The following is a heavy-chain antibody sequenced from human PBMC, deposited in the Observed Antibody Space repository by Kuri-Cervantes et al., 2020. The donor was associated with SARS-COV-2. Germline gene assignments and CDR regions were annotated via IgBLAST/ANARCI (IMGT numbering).Heavy chain of an antibody. Sequence: GESLKISCAASGFTFSDYYMSWIRQAPRKGLEWVSYISSSGSTIYYADSVKGRFNISRDNAKNSLYLQMNSLRAEETAVYYCAREQWLELDAFDIWGQGTMVTVSS. CDR1: GFTFSDYY. V-gene: IGHV3-11*01. J-gene: IGHJ3*02. CDR3: AREQWLELDAFDI. CDR2: ISSSGSTI. D-gene: IGHD6-19*01.